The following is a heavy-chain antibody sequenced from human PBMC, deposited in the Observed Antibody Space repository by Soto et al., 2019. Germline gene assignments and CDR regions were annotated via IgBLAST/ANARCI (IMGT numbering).Heavy chain of an antibody. V-gene: IGHV3-7*03. J-gene: IGHJ4*02. D-gene: IGHD6-19*01. CDR3: ARDSSGWYFDY. CDR2: IKQDGSEK. Sequence: GGSLRLSCAASGFTFSSYWMSWVRQAPGKGLEWVANIKQDGSEKYYVDSVKGRFTISRDNAKNPLYLQMNSLRAEDTAVYYCARDSSGWYFDYWGQGTLVTVSS. CDR1: GFTFSSYW.